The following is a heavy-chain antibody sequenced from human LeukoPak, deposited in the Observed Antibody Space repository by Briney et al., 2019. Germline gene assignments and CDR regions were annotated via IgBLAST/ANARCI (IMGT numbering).Heavy chain of an antibody. CDR1: GGSISSGDYY. J-gene: IGHJ6*03. CDR2: IYYSGST. CDR3: ARELMGYYYYMDV. V-gene: IGHV4-30-4*08. Sequence: SETLSLNCTVSGGSISSGDYYWSWIRQPPGKGLEWIGYIYYSGSTYYNPSLKSRVTISVDTSKNQFSLKLSSVTAADTAVYYCARELMGYYYYMDVWGKGTTVTVSS. D-gene: IGHD2-8*01.